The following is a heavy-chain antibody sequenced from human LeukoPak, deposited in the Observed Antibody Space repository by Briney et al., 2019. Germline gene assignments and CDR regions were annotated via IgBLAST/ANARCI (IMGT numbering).Heavy chain of an antibody. V-gene: IGHV3-66*01. J-gene: IGHJ1*01. Sequence: GGSLRLSCAASGFIVSSNYMSWVRQAPGKGLEWVSVIYSGGSTYYADSVKGRFTISRDNSKNTLYLQMNSLRAEDTAVYYCARGLYDSSGPAAEYFQHWGQGTLVTVSS. CDR2: IYSGGST. D-gene: IGHD3-22*01. CDR3: ARGLYDSSGPAAEYFQH. CDR1: GFIVSSNY.